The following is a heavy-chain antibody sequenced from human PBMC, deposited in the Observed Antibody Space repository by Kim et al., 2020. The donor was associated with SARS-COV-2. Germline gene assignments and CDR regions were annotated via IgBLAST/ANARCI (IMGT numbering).Heavy chain of an antibody. D-gene: IGHD1-7*01. CDR1: GYTFTSYA. CDR2: INAGNGNT. J-gene: IGHJ4*02. Sequence: ASVKVSCKASGYTFTSYAMHWVRQAPGQRLEWMGWINAGNGNTKYSQKFQGRVSITRDTSASTVYMELSSLRSEDTAVYYCARAPLLLELPDYWGQGTLVTVSS. CDR3: ARAPLLLELPDY. V-gene: IGHV1-3*01.